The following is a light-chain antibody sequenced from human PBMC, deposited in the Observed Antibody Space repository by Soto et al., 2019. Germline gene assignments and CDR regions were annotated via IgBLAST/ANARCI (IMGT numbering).Light chain of an antibody. CDR1: QSINNY. CDR2: DAS. Sequence: EIVLTQSPVTLSSSPGERATLSCRASQSINNYLAWYQQKPGQAPRLLIYDASNRATGIPARFSGSGSGTDFTLTISSLEPEDFAVYYCQQRFNWQVTFGQGTRLEIK. CDR3: QQRFNWQVT. V-gene: IGKV3-11*01. J-gene: IGKJ5*01.